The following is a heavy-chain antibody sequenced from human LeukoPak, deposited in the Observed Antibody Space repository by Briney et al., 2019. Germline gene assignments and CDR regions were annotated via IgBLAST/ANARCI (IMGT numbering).Heavy chain of an antibody. CDR1: GFTFSDYF. CDR2: ISDSGNNR. V-gene: IGHV3-11*04. CDR3: AREQGGGYFDY. D-gene: IGHD3-16*01. J-gene: IGHJ4*02. Sequence: PGGSLRLSCTASGFTFSDYFMNWIRQAPGKGLEWISHISDSGNNRYYADSVKGRFSISRDNAKNSLYLQMNSLRAEDTAVYYCAREQGGGYFDYWGQGTLVTVSS.